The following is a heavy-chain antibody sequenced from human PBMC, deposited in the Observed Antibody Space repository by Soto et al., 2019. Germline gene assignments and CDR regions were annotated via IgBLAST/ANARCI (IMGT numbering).Heavy chain of an antibody. Sequence: QVQLVQSGAEVKKPGASVKVSCKSSGYTFTSYDITWVRQATGQGLEWMGWMNPNSGNTGYAQKFQGRAIMTRNTSISTAQMALIATRSHGPALDYCLRTRHGDTADHWGQGTLVTVSS. CDR3: LRTRHGDTADH. J-gene: IGHJ4*02. CDR2: MNPNSGNT. V-gene: IGHV1-8*01. D-gene: IGHD4-17*01. CDR1: GYTFTSYD.